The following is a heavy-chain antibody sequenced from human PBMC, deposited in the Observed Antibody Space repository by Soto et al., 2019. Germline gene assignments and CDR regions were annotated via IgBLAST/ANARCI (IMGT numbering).Heavy chain of an antibody. Sequence: KPSETLSLTCAVSGYSISSGYYWGWIRQPPGEGLEWIGSIYHSGGTYNNPSLKSRVTISVDTSKNQFSLKLSSVTAADTAVYYCARVGGYGMDVWGQGTTVTVSS. CDR3: ARVGGYGMDV. J-gene: IGHJ6*02. CDR1: GYSISSGYY. V-gene: IGHV4-38-2*01. CDR2: IYHSGGT. D-gene: IGHD3-10*01.